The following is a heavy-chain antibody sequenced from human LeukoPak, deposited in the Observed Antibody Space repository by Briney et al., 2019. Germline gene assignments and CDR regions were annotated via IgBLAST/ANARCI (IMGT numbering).Heavy chain of an antibody. CDR1: GFTFSSYA. Sequence: GGSLRLSCAASGFTFSSYAMSWVRQAPGKGLEWVSAISGSGGSTYYADSVKGRFTISRDNSKNTLYLQMNSLRAEDTAVYYWAKDHVPYFYGSGSYQDFDYWGQGTLVTGSS. D-gene: IGHD3-10*01. J-gene: IGHJ4*01. CDR2: ISGSGGST. CDR3: AKDHVPYFYGSGSYQDFDY. V-gene: IGHV3-23*01.